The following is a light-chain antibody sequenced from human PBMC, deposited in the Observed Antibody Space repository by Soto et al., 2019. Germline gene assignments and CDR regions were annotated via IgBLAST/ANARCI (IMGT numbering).Light chain of an antibody. CDR1: SIGLGSYNL. CDR3: CSYAGSGSYV. J-gene: IGLJ1*01. CDR2: EGS. Sequence: QSVLTQPASVSGSPGQSITISCTGTSIGLGSYNLVSWYQHHPGKAPKLMICEGSKRPSGVSNRFSGSKSGNTASLTISGLQAEDEADYSCCSYAGSGSYVFGTGTKVTVL. V-gene: IGLV2-23*01.